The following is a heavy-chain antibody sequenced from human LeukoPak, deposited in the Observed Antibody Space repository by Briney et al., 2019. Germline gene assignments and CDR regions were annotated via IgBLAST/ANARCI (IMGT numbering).Heavy chain of an antibody. Sequence: PGGSLRLSCAASGFTFDDYAMHWVRQAPGKGLEWVSGISWNSGSIGYADSVKGRFTIPRDNAKNSLYLQMNSLRAEDTALYYCAKDTSHSGYDPFDYWGQGTLVTVSS. CDR1: GFTFDDYA. CDR2: ISWNSGSI. CDR3: AKDTSHSGYDPFDY. D-gene: IGHD5-12*01. V-gene: IGHV3-9*01. J-gene: IGHJ4*02.